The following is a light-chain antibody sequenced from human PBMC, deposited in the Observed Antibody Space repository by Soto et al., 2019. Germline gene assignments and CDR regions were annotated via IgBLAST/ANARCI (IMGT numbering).Light chain of an antibody. CDR2: GNS. V-gene: IGLV1-40*01. Sequence: QLVLTQPPSVSGAPGQMVTISCTGSYSNIGAGYDVHWYQQLPGTAPKLLIYGNSNRPSGVPDRFAGSKSGTSASLAITVLQAEDEADYYCQSYDNNLSGSVFGGGTQLTVL. J-gene: IGLJ2*01. CDR1: YSNIGAGYD. CDR3: QSYDNNLSGSV.